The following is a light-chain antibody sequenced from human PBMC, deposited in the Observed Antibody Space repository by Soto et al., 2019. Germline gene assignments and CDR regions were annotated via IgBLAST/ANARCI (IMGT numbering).Light chain of an antibody. CDR1: SSDVGGYNY. V-gene: IGLV2-8*01. J-gene: IGLJ1*01. CDR3: ISYALTAYV. CDR2: EVS. Sequence: ALTQPPSASGSPGQSVTISCTGTSSDVGGYNYVSWYQQHPGKAPKLIIYEVSKRPSGVPDRFSGSKSGNTASLTVSGLQAEDEADYYCISYALTAYVFGTGTKVTVL.